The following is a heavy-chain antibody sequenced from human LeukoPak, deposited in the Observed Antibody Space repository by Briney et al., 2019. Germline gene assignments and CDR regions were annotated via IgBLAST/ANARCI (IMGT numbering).Heavy chain of an antibody. CDR3: ARGCSAGTPHNWFDP. V-gene: IGHV4-59*01. J-gene: IGHJ5*02. CDR1: GGSIRGYY. Sequence: PSETLSLTCTVSGGSIRGYYWNWIRQLPGKGLEWIGYIYYSGSTNYNPSLKSRVTISVDTSKNQFSLKLSSVTAADTAVYYCARGCSAGTPHNWFDPWGQGTLVTVSS. CDR2: IYYSGST. D-gene: IGHD6-13*01.